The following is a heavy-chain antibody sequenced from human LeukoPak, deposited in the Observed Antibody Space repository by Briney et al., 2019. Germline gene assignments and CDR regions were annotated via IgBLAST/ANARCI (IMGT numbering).Heavy chain of an antibody. CDR1: GYTFTSYG. Sequence: ASVKVPCMASGYTFTSYGISWVRQAPGQGLEWMGWISAYNGNTNYAQKLQGRVTMTTDTSTSTAYMELRSLRSDDTAVYYCARSGYSSSWYTNADYWGQGTLVTVSS. D-gene: IGHD6-13*01. V-gene: IGHV1-18*01. CDR3: ARSGYSSSWYTNADY. J-gene: IGHJ4*02. CDR2: ISAYNGNT.